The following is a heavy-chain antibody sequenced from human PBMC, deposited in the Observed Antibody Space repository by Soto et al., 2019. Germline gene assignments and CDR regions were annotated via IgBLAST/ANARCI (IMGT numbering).Heavy chain of an antibody. CDR3: AGPMTTTYYYYMDV. CDR2: ISSSSSYI. J-gene: IGHJ6*03. V-gene: IGHV3-21*01. CDR1: GFTFSSYS. D-gene: IGHD4-17*01. Sequence: EVQLVESGGGLVKPGGSLRLSCAASGFTFSSYSMNWVRQAPGKGLEWVSSISSSSSYIYYADSVKGRFTISRDNAKNTLYLQMNNLRADDTAVYYCAGPMTTTYYYYMDVWGKGTTVTVSS.